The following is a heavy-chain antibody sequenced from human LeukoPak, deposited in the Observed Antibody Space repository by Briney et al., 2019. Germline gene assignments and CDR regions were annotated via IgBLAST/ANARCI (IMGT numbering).Heavy chain of an antibody. Sequence: PGGSLRLSCAASGFTVSSNYMSWVRQAPGKGLEWVSVIYSGGSTYYADSVKGRFTISRDNSKNTLYLQMNSLRAEDTAVYYCARDSMTVGNWNYVYWGQGTLVTVSS. CDR2: IYSGGST. D-gene: IGHD1-7*01. J-gene: IGHJ4*02. CDR1: GFTVSSNY. V-gene: IGHV3-53*01. CDR3: ARDSMTVGNWNYVY.